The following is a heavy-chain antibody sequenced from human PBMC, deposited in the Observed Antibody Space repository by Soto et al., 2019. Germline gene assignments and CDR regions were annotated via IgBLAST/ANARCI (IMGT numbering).Heavy chain of an antibody. CDR2: ISSSSSTI. J-gene: IGHJ4*02. CDR3: ARDLRVAVAGIDRRTY. D-gene: IGHD6-19*01. Sequence: PGGSLRLSCAAAGFTFSSYSMNWVRQAPGKGLEWVSYISSSSSTIYYADSVKGRFTISRDNAKNSLYLQMNSLRDEDTAVYYCARDLRVAVAGIDRRTYWGQGTLVTVSS. V-gene: IGHV3-48*02. CDR1: GFTFSSYS.